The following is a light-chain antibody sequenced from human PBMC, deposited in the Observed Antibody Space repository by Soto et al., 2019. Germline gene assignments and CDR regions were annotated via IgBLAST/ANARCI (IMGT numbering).Light chain of an antibody. J-gene: IGLJ2*01. V-gene: IGLV3-21*02. CDR3: QVWDSSSDLPV. Sequence: SYELTQPPSVSVAPGQTARITCGGNNLGSKSVHWYQQKPGQAPVLVVYDDSDRPSGIPERFSGSNSGNTATLTISRVEAGDEADYYCQVWDSSSDLPVFGGGTKLTVL. CDR2: DDS. CDR1: NLGSKS.